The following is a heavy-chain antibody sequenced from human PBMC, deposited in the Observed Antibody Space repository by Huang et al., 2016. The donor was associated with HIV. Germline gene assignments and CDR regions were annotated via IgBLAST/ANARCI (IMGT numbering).Heavy chain of an antibody. Sequence: EEHLVESGGGLVQPGGSLRLSCEASGFKFSNYWMPWVRQAPGKGLMWVSRIKIDGRTTEYADAVKGRFTSSRDNAKNTLYLQMSSLTAEDTAIYYCARAGGFEIWGQGTVVTVSS. J-gene: IGHJ3*02. D-gene: IGHD2-15*01. CDR1: GFKFSNYW. CDR3: ARAGGFEI. V-gene: IGHV3-74*01. CDR2: IKIDGRTT.